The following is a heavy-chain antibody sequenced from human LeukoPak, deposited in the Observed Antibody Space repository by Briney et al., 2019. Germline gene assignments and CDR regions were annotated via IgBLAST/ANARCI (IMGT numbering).Heavy chain of an antibody. J-gene: IGHJ4*02. V-gene: IGHV4-34*01. CDR1: GGSFSGYY. CDR2: INHSGST. D-gene: IGHD5-18*01. Sequence: PSETLSLTCAVYGGSFSGYYWSWIRQPPGKGLEWIGEINHSGSTNYNPSLKSRVTISVDTSKNQFSLKLSSVTAADMAVYYCARGGLSIQLWLRSKHFDYWGQGTLVTISS. CDR3: ARGGLSIQLWLRSKHFDY.